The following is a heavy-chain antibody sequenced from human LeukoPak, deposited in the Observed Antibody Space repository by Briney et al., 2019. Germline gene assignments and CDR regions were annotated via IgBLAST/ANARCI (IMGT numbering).Heavy chain of an antibody. J-gene: IGHJ4*02. V-gene: IGHV3-23*01. CDR2: ISRGGTTT. CDR3: AKAEGTNPPFDY. D-gene: IGHD2-8*01. Sequence: GGSLRLSCAASGFTFSSYAMHWVRQAPGKGLEWVSLISRGGTTTYYADSVKGRFTISRDNYRDTLYLHMNSLRAEDTAIYYCAKAEGTNPPFDYWGQGTLVTVSS. CDR1: GFTFSSYA.